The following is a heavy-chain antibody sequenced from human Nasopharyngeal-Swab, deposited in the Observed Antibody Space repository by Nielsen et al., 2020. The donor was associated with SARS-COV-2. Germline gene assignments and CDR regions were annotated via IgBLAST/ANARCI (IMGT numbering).Heavy chain of an antibody. Sequence: GGSLRLSCAASGFTFDDYAMHWVRQAPGKGLEWVSGISWNSGSTGYADSVKGRFTISRDNAKNSLYLQMNSLRAEDTALYYCALGPYYYGSGSAPTQYGMDVWGQGTTVTVSS. D-gene: IGHD3-10*01. CDR2: ISWNSGST. CDR3: ALGPYYYGSGSAPTQYGMDV. J-gene: IGHJ6*02. V-gene: IGHV3-9*01. CDR1: GFTFDDYA.